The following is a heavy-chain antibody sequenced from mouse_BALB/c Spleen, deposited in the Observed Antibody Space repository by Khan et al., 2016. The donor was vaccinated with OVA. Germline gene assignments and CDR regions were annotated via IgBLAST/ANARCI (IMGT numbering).Heavy chain of an antibody. Sequence: EVHLVESGGGLVQPGGSMKLSCVASGFTFSNYWMNWVRQSPEKGLEWVAEIRLKSNNYATHYAESVKGRFIILIADSKSSVYLHMNNLRAEDTGSYYCTDERESAYWSQGTTLRVSS. CDR1: GFTFSNYW. CDR3: TDERESAY. V-gene: IGHV6-6*02. J-gene: IGHJ2*01. D-gene: IGHD1-3*01. CDR2: IRLKSNNYAT.